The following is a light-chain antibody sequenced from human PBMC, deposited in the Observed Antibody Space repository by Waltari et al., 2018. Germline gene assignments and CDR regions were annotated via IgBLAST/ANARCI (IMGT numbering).Light chain of an antibody. V-gene: IGKV3-20*01. CDR3: QRYAITPPGN. Sequence: EIGLTHSPGTLSLSPGERATLSCRASQSVRSSCLAWYQHKPGQAPRLLIYGASSSATGIPDRLSGSGSGTEFTLTISRLEPEDVAVYYGQRYAITPPGNFGGGTKVE. J-gene: IGKJ4*01. CDR2: GAS. CDR1: QSVRSSC.